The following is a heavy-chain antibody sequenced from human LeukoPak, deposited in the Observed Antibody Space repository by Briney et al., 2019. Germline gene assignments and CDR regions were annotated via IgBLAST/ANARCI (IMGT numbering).Heavy chain of an antibody. V-gene: IGHV3-21*01. J-gene: IGHJ6*02. D-gene: IGHD3-10*01. CDR2: ISSTSSYI. CDR3: ARALWSGPVYYGMDV. CDR1: GFTFSNYN. Sequence: GGSLRLSCAASGFTFSNYNFYWVRQAPGKGLEWVSSISSTSSYIYYADSMKGRFTISRDNAKNSLYLRMNSLRAEDTAVYYCARALWSGPVYYGMDVWGQGTTVTVSS.